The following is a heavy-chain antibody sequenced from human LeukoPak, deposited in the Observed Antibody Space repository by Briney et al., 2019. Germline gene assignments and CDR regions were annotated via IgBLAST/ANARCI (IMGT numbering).Heavy chain of an antibody. V-gene: IGHV3-23*01. Sequence: GGSLRLSWAASGFTFSSYAMSWVRQAPGKGLEWVSAISGSGGSTYYADSVKGRFTISRDNSKNTLYLQMNSLRAEDTAVYYCAKDHYDYGDYVFLAGYDYWGQGTLVTVSS. D-gene: IGHD4-17*01. CDR2: ISGSGGST. J-gene: IGHJ4*02. CDR1: GFTFSSYA. CDR3: AKDHYDYGDYVFLAGYDY.